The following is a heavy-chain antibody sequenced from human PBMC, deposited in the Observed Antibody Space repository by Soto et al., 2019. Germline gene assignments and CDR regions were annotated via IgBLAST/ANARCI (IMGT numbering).Heavy chain of an antibody. V-gene: IGHV2-70*01. CDR2: IDWHDDK. Sequence: SGPTLVNPTQTLTLTCTFSGFSLSTNGMCVSWIRQPPGKALEWLALIDWHDDKYYSTSLKTRLTISKDTSKNQVVLTMTNMDPVDTATYYCARTSYSGSYLQENYFDYWGQGILVTVSS. CDR1: GFSLSTNGMC. D-gene: IGHD1-26*01. J-gene: IGHJ4*02. CDR3: ARTSYSGSYLQENYFDY.